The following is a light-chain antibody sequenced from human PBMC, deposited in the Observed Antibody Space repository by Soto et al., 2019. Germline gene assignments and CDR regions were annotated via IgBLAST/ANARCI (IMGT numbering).Light chain of an antibody. CDR3: QQYNNWPPPLT. CDR2: GAS. CDR1: QSVSSN. V-gene: IGKV3-15*01. Sequence: EIVMPQSPATLSVSPGERATLSCRASQSVSSNLAWYQQKPAQAPRLLIYGASTRATGIPARFSGSGSGTEFTLTISSLQSEDFAVYYCQQYNNWPPPLTFGGGTKVEIK. J-gene: IGKJ4*01.